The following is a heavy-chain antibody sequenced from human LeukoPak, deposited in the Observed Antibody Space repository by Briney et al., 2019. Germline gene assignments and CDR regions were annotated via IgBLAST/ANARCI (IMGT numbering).Heavy chain of an antibody. CDR3: ARGIYDYGDYGNWFDP. Sequence: ASVKVSCKASGYTFTGFYLHWVRQATGQGLEWMGWMNPNSGNTGYAQKFQGRVTMTRNTSISTAYMELSSLRSEDTAVYYCARGIYDYGDYGNWFDPWGQGTLVTVSS. D-gene: IGHD4-17*01. CDR2: MNPNSGNT. J-gene: IGHJ5*02. V-gene: IGHV1-8*02. CDR1: GYTFTGFY.